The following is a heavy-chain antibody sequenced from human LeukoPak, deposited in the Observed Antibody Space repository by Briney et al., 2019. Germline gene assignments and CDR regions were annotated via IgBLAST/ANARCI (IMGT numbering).Heavy chain of an antibody. J-gene: IGHJ4*02. D-gene: IGHD3-10*01. CDR1: GGSISSSSYY. V-gene: IGHV4-39*01. CDR3: ARLAYYYGSGSYYSGPDY. CDR2: IYYSGST. Sequence: SETLSLTCTVSGGSISSSSYYWGWIRQPPGKGLEWIGRIYYSGSTYYNPSLKSRVTISVDTSKNQFSLKLSSVTAADTAVYYCARLAYYYGSGSYYSGPDYWGQGTLVTVSS.